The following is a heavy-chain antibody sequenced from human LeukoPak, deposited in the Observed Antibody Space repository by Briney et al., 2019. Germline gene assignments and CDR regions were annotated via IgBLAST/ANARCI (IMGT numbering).Heavy chain of an antibody. D-gene: IGHD2-15*01. CDR2: IKGDGSEK. Sequence: GGSLRLSCAASGFTFSLYWMMWVRQAPGKGLEWVANIKGDGSEKYYVDSVTGRFTISRDNAKSSLYLQMNSLRAEDTAVYYCAREGFWLDYWGQGTLVPVSS. CDR3: AREGFWLDY. CDR1: GFTFSLYW. V-gene: IGHV3-7*01. J-gene: IGHJ4*02.